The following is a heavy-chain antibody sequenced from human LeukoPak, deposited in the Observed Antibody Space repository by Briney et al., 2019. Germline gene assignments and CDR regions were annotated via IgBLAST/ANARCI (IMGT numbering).Heavy chain of an antibody. V-gene: IGHV1-2*02. CDR1: GYTFTGYY. CDR3: ARDGSASGSYYWVRVRDDAFDI. Sequence: GASVKVSCKASGYTFTGYYMHWVRQAPGQGLEWMGWINPNSGGTNYAQKYQGRVTMTRDTSISTAYMELSRLRSDDTAVYYCARDGSASGSYYWVRVRDDAFDIWGQGTMVTVSS. CDR2: INPNSGGT. J-gene: IGHJ3*02. D-gene: IGHD1-26*01.